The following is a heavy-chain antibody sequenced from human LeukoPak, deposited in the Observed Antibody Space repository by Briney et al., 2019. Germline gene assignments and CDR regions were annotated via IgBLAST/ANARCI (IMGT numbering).Heavy chain of an antibody. D-gene: IGHD1-1*01. J-gene: IGHJ4*02. Sequence: GGSLRLSCAASGFTFSSYWMSWVGQPPGKGLEWLANINQDGSEKYYVDSVKGRFTISRDNAKNSVYLQMNSLRVEDTAVYYCARDERPVGYWGQGTLVTVSS. V-gene: IGHV3-7*01. CDR3: ARDERPVGY. CDR2: INQDGSEK. CDR1: GFTFSSYW.